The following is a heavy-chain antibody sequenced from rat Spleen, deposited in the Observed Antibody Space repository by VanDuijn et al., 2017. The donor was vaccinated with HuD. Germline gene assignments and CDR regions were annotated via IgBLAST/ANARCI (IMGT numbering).Heavy chain of an antibody. D-gene: IGHD1-9*01. CDR3: TRDGTTGIFAYVLDA. V-gene: IGHV2-15*01. J-gene: IGHJ4*01. Sequence: QVQLKESGPGLVQPSQTLSLTCTVSGFSLTSYGVSWVRQPPGKGLEWIGAIWSGGSTDYNSALKSRLSISRDTSKSQGFLKMNSLQTEDTAIYFCTRDGTTGIFAYVLDAWGQGASVTVSS. CDR1: GFSLTSYG. CDR2: IWSGGST.